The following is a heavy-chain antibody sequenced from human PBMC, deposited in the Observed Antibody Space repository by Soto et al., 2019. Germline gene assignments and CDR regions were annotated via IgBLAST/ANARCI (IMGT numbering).Heavy chain of an antibody. V-gene: IGHV4-59*08. D-gene: IGHD5-12*01. CDR3: ARHLPSLMATITVFDY. CDR2: IYYSGST. Sequence: EILSLMCPVTGGSMSRDYWSWRREPPGKGLEWIGYIYYSGSTTYNPSLKSRVTISVDTSKNQFSLNLSSVTAADTAVYYCARHLPSLMATITVFDYWGQGTLVTVS. J-gene: IGHJ4*02. CDR1: GGSMSRDY.